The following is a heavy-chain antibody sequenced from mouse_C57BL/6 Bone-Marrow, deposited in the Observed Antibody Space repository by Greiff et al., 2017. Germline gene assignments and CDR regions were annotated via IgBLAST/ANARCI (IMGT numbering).Heavy chain of an antibody. CDR1: GFTFSDYY. CDR3: ASDGIYYGKKKADRYFDV. CDR2: INSAGSST. Sequence: EVKLVESEGGLVQPGSSMKLSCTASGFTFSDYYMAWVRQVPEKGLEWVANINSAGSSTYYLDSLKSRFIISRDNAKNILYLQMSSLKSEDTATYYCASDGIYYGKKKADRYFDVWGTGTTVTVSS. V-gene: IGHV5-16*01. D-gene: IGHD2-1*01. J-gene: IGHJ1*03.